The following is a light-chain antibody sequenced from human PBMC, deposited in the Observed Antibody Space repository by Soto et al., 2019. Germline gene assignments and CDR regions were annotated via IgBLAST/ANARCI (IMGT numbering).Light chain of an antibody. V-gene: IGKV4-1*01. J-gene: IGKJ5*01. CDR3: QQYYSTPIT. Sequence: DIVMTQSPDSLDVSLGERATIHCNSSQRVLYSSNNKNYLAWYQQKPGQPPKLLIYWASTRESGVPDRFSGSGSGTDFTLTISSLQAEDVAVYYCQQYYSTPITFGQGTRLEIK. CDR2: WAS. CDR1: QRVLYSSNNKNY.